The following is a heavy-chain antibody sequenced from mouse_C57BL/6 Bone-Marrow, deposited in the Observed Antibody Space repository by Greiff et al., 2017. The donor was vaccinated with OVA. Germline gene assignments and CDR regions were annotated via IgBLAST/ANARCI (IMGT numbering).Heavy chain of an antibody. CDR1: GFTFSSYG. J-gene: IGHJ4*01. CDR3: ARYWYYAMDY. D-gene: IGHD4-1*01. V-gene: IGHV5-6*01. CDR2: ISSGGSYT. Sequence: DVHLVESGGGLVKPGGSLKLSCAASGFTFSSYGMSWVRQTPDKRLEWVATISSGGSYTYYPDSVKGRFTISRDNAKNTLYLQMSSLKSEDTAMYYCARYWYYAMDYWGQGTSVTVSS.